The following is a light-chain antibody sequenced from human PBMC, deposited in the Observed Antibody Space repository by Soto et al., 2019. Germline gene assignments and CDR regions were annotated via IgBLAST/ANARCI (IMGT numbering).Light chain of an antibody. J-gene: IGKJ3*01. Sequence: DIQLTQSPSPLSASVEDRVYITCRTSQDVSSYLNWYQAKPGKAPKLLVYEASTLESGVPSRFSGSRSGTDFTLAVSSLQPEDCATDYCQQSYGSPPFTFGPGTRVDI. CDR2: EAS. CDR1: QDVSSY. V-gene: IGKV1-39*01. CDR3: QQSYGSPPFT.